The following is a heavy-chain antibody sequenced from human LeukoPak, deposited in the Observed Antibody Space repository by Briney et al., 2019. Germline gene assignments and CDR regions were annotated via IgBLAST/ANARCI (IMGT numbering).Heavy chain of an antibody. CDR1: GDTFSSYG. D-gene: IGHD3-22*01. CDR2: IIPLLGVA. CDR3: ARSNYYGSGGYFPYWCFDL. Sequence: VKVSCKASGDTFSSYGISWVRQAPGQGPQWMGRIIPLLGVANYAQNFQGRVTITADKSTSTAYMELSSLRSEDTAVYYCARSNYYGSGGYFPYWCFDLWGRGTLVTVSS. V-gene: IGHV1-69*04. J-gene: IGHJ2*01.